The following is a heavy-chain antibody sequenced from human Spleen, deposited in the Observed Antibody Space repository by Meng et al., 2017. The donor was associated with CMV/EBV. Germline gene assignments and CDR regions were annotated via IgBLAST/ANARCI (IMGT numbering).Heavy chain of an antibody. CDR2: ISAYNGNT. D-gene: IGHD4-23*01. J-gene: IGHJ6*02. CDR3: ARVSGGGPDYYYYGMDV. CDR1: GYTFTSYG. Sequence: AAVKVSCKASGYTFTSYGISWVRQAPGQGLEWMGWISAYNGNTNYAQKLQGRVTMTTDTSTSTAYMELRSLRSDDTAVYYCARVSGGGPDYYYYGMDVWGQGTTVTVSS. V-gene: IGHV1-18*01.